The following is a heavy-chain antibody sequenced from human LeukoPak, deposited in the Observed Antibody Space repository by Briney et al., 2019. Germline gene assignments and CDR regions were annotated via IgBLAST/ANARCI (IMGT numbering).Heavy chain of an antibody. J-gene: IGHJ1*01. CDR2: INHSGST. D-gene: IGHD2-15*01. V-gene: IGHV4-34*01. CDR1: GGSFSGYY. Sequence: PSETLSLTCAVYGGSFSGYYWSWIRQPPGKGLEWIGEINHSGSTNYNPSLNSRVTISVDTSKNQFSLKLTSVTAADTAVYFCARRLLGYCSGGSCYSGFFHHWGQGTLVTVSS. CDR3: ARRLLGYCSGGSCYSGFFHH.